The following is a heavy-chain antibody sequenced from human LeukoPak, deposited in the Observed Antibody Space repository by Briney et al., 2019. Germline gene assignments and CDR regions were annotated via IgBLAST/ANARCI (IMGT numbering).Heavy chain of an antibody. Sequence: PSETLSLTCTVSGDSISSYYWSWIRQPPGKTLEWIGYIYYSGTTNYNPSLKSRVTMSVDTSKNQFSLNLSSVTAADTAVYYCARRRLYYVDSDAFDIWGQGTMVTVSS. D-gene: IGHD3-22*01. CDR3: ARRRLYYVDSDAFDI. CDR1: GDSISSYY. CDR2: IYYSGTT. J-gene: IGHJ3*02. V-gene: IGHV4-59*08.